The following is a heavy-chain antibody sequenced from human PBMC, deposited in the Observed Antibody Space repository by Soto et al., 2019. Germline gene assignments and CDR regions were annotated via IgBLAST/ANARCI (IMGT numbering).Heavy chain of an antibody. J-gene: IGHJ4*02. CDR3: AKQGMEVAGTDYFDY. CDR1: GFIFRSYG. CDR2: ISHDGNA. V-gene: IGHV3-30*18. D-gene: IGHD6-19*01. Sequence: QVQLVESGGGVVQPGKSLRLSCAATGFIFRSYGVHWVRQAPGKGLEWVAVISHDGNAYYADAVNGRFTISRDNAKNTVYLQMNSLRSEDTAVYYCAKQGMEVAGTDYFDYWGQGALVTVAS.